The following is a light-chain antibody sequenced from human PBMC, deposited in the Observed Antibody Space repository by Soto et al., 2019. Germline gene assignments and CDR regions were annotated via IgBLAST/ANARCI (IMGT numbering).Light chain of an antibody. CDR2: GAS. CDR1: QTLRRTY. Sequence: EIVLMQSPGTLSLSPGERATLSCRASQTLRRTYIAWYQQKPGQAPRLLIYGASIRATGIPARFTGSGSGTDFSLTISRLEPEDFAVYYCQQYGSSPITFGQGTRLEIK. CDR3: QQYGSSPIT. V-gene: IGKV3-20*01. J-gene: IGKJ5*01.